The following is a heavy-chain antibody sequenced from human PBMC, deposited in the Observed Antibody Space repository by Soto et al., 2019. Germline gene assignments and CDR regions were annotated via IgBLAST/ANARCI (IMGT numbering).Heavy chain of an antibody. CDR1: GGTISRSSYY. Sequence: QLQLQESGPGLVKASETLSLTCTVSGGTISRSSYYWGWIRQPPGKGLEWIGSIYYSGSTYYNPSLKSRVTISVDTSKNQFSLKLSSVTAADTAVYYCARPARYSSPSGFGYWGQGTLVTVSS. CDR2: IYYSGST. D-gene: IGHD6-19*01. J-gene: IGHJ4*02. CDR3: ARPARYSSPSGFGY. V-gene: IGHV4-39*01.